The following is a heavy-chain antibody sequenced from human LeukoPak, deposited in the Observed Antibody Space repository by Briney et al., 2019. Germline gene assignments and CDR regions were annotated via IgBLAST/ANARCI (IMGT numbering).Heavy chain of an antibody. CDR1: GFTFTTFP. CDR3: ASPNSMAGTHYFHY. CDR2: ISYDGTDK. V-gene: IGHV3-30*04. Sequence: PGESLRLSCAASGFTFTTFPMHWVRQPPGKGLEWVAVISYDGTDKYYADSVKGRFTISRDNSKSTLYLQMDSLRAEDTAVYYCASPNSMAGTHYFHYWGQGTLVTVSS. D-gene: IGHD6-19*01. J-gene: IGHJ4*02.